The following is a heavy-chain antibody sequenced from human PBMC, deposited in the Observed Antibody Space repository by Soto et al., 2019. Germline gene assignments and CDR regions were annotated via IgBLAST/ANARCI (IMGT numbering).Heavy chain of an antibody. Sequence: SETLSLTCIVSGASITNKNYHWTWIRQPPGEGLEWIGSGTTYYNPSLGDRVTISVDTSRNQFSLKVYSVTAADTAVYYCATYGGDTGRFDFWGQGTLVTVSS. CDR3: ATYGGDTGRFDF. V-gene: IGHV4-39*01. D-gene: IGHD4-17*01. CDR2: SGTT. CDR1: GASITNKNYH. J-gene: IGHJ4*02.